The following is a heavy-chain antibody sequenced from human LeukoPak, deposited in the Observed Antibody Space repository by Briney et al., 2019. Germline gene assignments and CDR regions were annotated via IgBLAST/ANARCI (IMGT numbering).Heavy chain of an antibody. CDR1: GGSISSYY. Sequence: PSETLSLTCTVSGGSISSYYWSWIRQPPGKGLEWIGYIYYSGSTNYNPSLKSRVTISVDTSTNQFSLKLSSVTAEDTAVYYCAREAPMAGGPFDYWGQRTLVTVSS. D-gene: IGHD4-23*01. J-gene: IGHJ4*02. V-gene: IGHV4-59*01. CDR2: IYYSGST. CDR3: AREAPMAGGPFDY.